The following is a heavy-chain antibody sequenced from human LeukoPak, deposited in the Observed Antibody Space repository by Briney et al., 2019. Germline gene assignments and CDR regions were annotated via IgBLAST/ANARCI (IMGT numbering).Heavy chain of an antibody. CDR1: GGSISSSSYY. CDR2: IYYSGST. J-gene: IGHJ4*02. V-gene: IGHV4-39*01. Sequence: PSETLSLTCTVSGGSISSSSYYWGWIRQPPGKGLEWIGSIYYSGSTYYNPSLKSRVTISVDTSKNQFSLKLSSVTAADTAVYYCARLVLLTYYDILTGSGELDYWGQGKLVTVSS. D-gene: IGHD3-9*01. CDR3: ARLVLLTYYDILTGSGELDY.